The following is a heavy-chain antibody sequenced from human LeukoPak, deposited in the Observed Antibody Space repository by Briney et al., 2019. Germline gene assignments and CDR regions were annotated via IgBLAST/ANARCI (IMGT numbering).Heavy chain of an antibody. Sequence: GGSLRLSCAASGSAFSNDWMSWVRQAPGKGLEWVGNINQHGSETYYGDSLKGRFTISRDNSKNTLYLHMNRLRAEDTAVYYCARDDIWRPCEYWGQGILVTVSS. V-gene: IGHV3-7*01. CDR3: ARDDIWRPCEY. CDR2: INQHGSET. J-gene: IGHJ4*02. CDR1: GSAFSNDW. D-gene: IGHD3-3*01.